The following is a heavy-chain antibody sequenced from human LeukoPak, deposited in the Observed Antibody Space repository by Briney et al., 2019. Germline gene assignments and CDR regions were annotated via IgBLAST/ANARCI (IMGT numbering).Heavy chain of an antibody. CDR3: AKDSSSSPYYFDC. D-gene: IGHD6-6*01. CDR1: GFTFSNYA. Sequence: LPGGSLRLSCAASGFTFSNYAMSWVRQAPGKGLEWVSGISAGGGSPYSADSVKGRFTISRDNSKNTLYMQMNSLRAEDTAVYYCAKDSSSSPYYFDCWGQGTLVTVSS. CDR2: ISAGGGSP. J-gene: IGHJ4*02. V-gene: IGHV3-23*01.